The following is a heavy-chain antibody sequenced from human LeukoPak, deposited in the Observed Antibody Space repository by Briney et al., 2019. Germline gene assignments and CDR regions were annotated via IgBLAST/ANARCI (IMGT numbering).Heavy chain of an antibody. CDR1: GGSISSGGYY. J-gene: IGHJ4*02. V-gene: IGHV4-31*03. CDR3: ARALAAAFDY. Sequence: SETLSLTCTVSGGSISSGGYYWSWIRQHPGKGLEWIGYIYYSGSTYYNPSLKGRVTISVDTSKNQFSLKLSSVTAADTAVYYCARALAAAFDYWGQRTLVTVSS. CDR2: IYYSGST. D-gene: IGHD2-2*01.